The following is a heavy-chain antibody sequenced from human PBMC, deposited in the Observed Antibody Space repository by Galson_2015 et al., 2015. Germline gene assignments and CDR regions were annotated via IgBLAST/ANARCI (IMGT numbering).Heavy chain of an antibody. J-gene: IGHJ4*02. CDR3: ARELGGTYYLDY. CDR2: INPSGAAT. CDR1: GYTFTNYF. D-gene: IGHD3-10*01. V-gene: IGHV1-46*04. Sequence: SCKASGYTFTNYFIQWVRQAPGQGLEWVGAINPSGAATFYAQKLQGRVTMTRDTPTSTVYVELSSLGSEDTAVYYCARELGGTYYLDYWGLGTLVTVSS.